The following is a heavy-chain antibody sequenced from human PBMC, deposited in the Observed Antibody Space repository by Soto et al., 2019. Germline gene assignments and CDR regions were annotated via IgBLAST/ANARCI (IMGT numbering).Heavy chain of an antibody. V-gene: IGHV3-30*18. CDR1: GFTFSSYI. D-gene: IGHD3-22*01. CDR3: AKGRITMIVVVTADDAFDI. Sequence: GGSLRLSCAASGFTFSSYIMHWVRQSPGKGLEWVAVISYDGSNKYYADSVKGRFTISRDNSKNTLYLQMNSLRAEDTAVYYCAKGRITMIVVVTADDAFDIWGQGTMVTVSS. CDR2: ISYDGSNK. J-gene: IGHJ3*02.